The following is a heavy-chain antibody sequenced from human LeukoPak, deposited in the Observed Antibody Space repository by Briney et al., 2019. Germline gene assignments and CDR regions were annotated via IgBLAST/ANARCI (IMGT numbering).Heavy chain of an antibody. CDR3: ARHIGYYYGMDV. D-gene: IGHD2-21*01. CDR1: GYSFTSYW. J-gene: IGHJ6*02. Sequence: ESLRISCKGSGYSFTSYWISWVRQMPGKGMEWMGRIDPSDSYTHCSASFQGHVTISADKSISTAYLQWSSLKASDTAMYYCARHIGYYYGMDVWGQGTTVTVSS. CDR2: IDPSDSYT. V-gene: IGHV5-10-1*01.